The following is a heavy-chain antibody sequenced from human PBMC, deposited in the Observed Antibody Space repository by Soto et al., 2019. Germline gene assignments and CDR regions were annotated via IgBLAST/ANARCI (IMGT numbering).Heavy chain of an antibody. J-gene: IGHJ4*02. V-gene: IGHV4-59*01. CDR2: VYYSGST. D-gene: IGHD5-12*01. CDR3: AKYRRTDAEGYRLDF. CDR1: GGSISGYY. Sequence: SETLSLTCTLSGGSISGYYWNWIRQPPGKGLEWIGYVYYSGSTKYNPSLESRVTISVDMSNNQFSLMLTSVTAADTAVYYCAKYRRTDAEGYRLDFWGQGTLVTVSS.